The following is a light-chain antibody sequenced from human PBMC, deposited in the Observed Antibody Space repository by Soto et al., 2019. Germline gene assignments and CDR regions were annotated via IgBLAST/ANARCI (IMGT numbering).Light chain of an antibody. J-gene: IGKJ2*01. CDR2: AAS. Sequence: DIQMTQSPSSLSASVGDRVTITCRASQNIRNYLNWYQQKPGDAPKLLIYAASTLQGSVPSRFSGSGSGTDFTLTISSLQPEDFATYHCHQGQSTPYTFGQGTRLEIQ. CDR3: HQGQSTPYT. CDR1: QNIRNY. V-gene: IGKV1-39*01.